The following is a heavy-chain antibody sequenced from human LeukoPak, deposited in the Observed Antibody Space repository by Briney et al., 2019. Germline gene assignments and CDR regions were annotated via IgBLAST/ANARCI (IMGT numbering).Heavy chain of an antibody. V-gene: IGHV3-30*04. CDR3: ASAKHYYDSSVDY. CDR2: ISYDGSNK. J-gene: IGHJ4*02. Sequence: GGSLRLSCAASGFTFSSYAMHWVRQAPGKGLEWVAVISYDGSNKYYADSVKGRFTISRDNSKDTLYLQMNSLRAEDTAVYYCASAKHYYDSSVDYWGQGTLVTVSP. CDR1: GFTFSSYA. D-gene: IGHD3-22*01.